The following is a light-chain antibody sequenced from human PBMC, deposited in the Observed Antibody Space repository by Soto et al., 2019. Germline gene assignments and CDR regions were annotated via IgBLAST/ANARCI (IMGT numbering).Light chain of an antibody. CDR2: DVS. V-gene: IGKV1-5*01. CDR3: QQYSTYPLT. Sequence: DVQMTQSPSNLSASIGDTVTITCRASQIVGKWLAWYQQKPGKAPKLLINDVSNLEIGVPSRFSGSGSGTEFTLNISSLDPDDFATYYCQQYSTYPLTFGGGTRVDI. J-gene: IGKJ4*01. CDR1: QIVGKW.